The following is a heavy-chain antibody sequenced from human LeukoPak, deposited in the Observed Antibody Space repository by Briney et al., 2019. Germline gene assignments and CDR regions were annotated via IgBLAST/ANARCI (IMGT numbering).Heavy chain of an antibody. CDR2: ISSSDSYI. Sequence: GGSLRLSCAASGFTFSSYGMNWVRQAPGKGLEWVSSISSSDSYIYYADSVKGRFTISRDNSKNTLYLQMNSLRAEDTAVYYCANQGDYYDSSGYNPFDYWSQGTLVTVSS. V-gene: IGHV3-21*01. J-gene: IGHJ4*02. CDR1: GFTFSSYG. D-gene: IGHD3-22*01. CDR3: ANQGDYYDSSGYNPFDY.